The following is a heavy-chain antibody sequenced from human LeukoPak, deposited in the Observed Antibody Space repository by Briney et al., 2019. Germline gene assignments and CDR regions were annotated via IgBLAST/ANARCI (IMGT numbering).Heavy chain of an antibody. CDR2: ISSSSSSI. CDR1: GFTFGSYS. Sequence: GGSLRLSCAASGFTFGSYSMHWVRQAPGKGLEWVSYISSSSSSIYYADSVKGRFTISRDNSKNTLYLQMNSLRPEDSAVHYCAKDGRGSGYFPDYWGQGTLVTVSS. J-gene: IGHJ4*02. CDR3: AKDGRGSGYFPDY. D-gene: IGHD3-22*01. V-gene: IGHV3-48*01.